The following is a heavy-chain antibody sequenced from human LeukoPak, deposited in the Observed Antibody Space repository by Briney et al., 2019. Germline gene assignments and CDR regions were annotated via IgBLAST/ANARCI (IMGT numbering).Heavy chain of an antibody. V-gene: IGHV5-51*04. J-gene: IGHJ2*01. CDR3: VRRPPGAPNWYIEL. Sequence: GESLKISCKASGYNFITYWIGWVRQMPGKGLGGMGIIYPGYSDTRYSPSFQGQVTISADKPIAPAYLQWNTLRASDSAMYYCVRRPPGAPNWYIELWGRGTLVTVSS. D-gene: IGHD3-10*01. CDR2: IYPGYSDT. CDR1: GYNFITYW.